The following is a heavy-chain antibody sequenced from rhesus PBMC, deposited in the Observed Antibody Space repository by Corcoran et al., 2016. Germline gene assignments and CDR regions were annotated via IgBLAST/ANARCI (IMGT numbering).Heavy chain of an antibody. D-gene: IGHD3-16*01. Sequence: EVQLVQSGAEVKKPGASVKVSCKVSGYTFTELSMHWVRQAAGKGLEWLGGVDTVDDEKIHTEKIQGRVTMTEDTSTDTDDMELSSLRSEDTAGYYCARVESGSYYNDWYFDLWGPGTPITISS. J-gene: IGHJ2*01. CDR2: VDTVDDEK. V-gene: IGHV1-156*01. CDR3: ARVESGSYYNDWYFDL. CDR1: GYTFTELS.